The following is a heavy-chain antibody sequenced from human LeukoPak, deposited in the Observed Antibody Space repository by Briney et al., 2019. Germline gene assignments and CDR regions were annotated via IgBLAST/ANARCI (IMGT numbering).Heavy chain of an antibody. D-gene: IGHD2-2*01. CDR3: ARDFGPTSKVEPAAIHYGASAY. CDR2: ISYDGSNK. CDR1: GFSFCSYA. V-gene: IGHV3-30-3*01. Sequence: PGGSLRLSCAASGFSFCSYAMHWVRQTPDKGLEWVAVISYDGSNKYYADSVKGRFTISRDNSKNTLYLQMNSLRAEDTAVYYCARDFGPTSKVEPAAIHYGASAYWGQGTLVTVSS. J-gene: IGHJ4*02.